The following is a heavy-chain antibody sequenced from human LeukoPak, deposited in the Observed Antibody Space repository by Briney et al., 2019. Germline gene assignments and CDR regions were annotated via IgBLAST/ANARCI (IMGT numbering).Heavy chain of an antibody. CDR1: GYTFTSCG. CDR3: ARDLDGSGSYYTDY. D-gene: IGHD3-10*01. CDR2: ISPYSGNT. J-gene: IGHJ4*02. V-gene: IGHV1-18*01. Sequence: ASVKVSCKTSGYTFTSCGISWVRQAPGQGLEWMGWISPYSGNTNYVQKLQGRVTMTTDTSTSTAYMELRSLRSDDTAVYCCARDLDGSGSYYTDYWGQGTLVTASS.